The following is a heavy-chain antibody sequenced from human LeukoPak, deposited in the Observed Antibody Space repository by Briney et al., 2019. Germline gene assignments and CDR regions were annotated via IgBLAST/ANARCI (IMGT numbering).Heavy chain of an antibody. CDR2: IDFAGVSK. CDR1: GFTFNNIV. Sequence: PGGSLTLSCAASGFTFNNIVMHWLRQAPGKGLEFVSFIDFAGVSKYYSDAVKGRFIISKDYYKDTLYLQMNSLRPEDTAIYYCAKDLHGGYSSDYWGQGTLVTVSS. CDR3: AKDLHGGYSSDY. V-gene: IGHV3-30*02. J-gene: IGHJ4*02. D-gene: IGHD4-23*01.